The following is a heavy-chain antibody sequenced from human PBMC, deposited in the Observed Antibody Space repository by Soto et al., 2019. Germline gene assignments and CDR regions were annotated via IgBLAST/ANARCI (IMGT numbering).Heavy chain of an antibody. D-gene: IGHD3-22*01. V-gene: IGHV3-33*01. J-gene: IGHJ3*01. Sequence: AGGSLRLSCAASGFTFSSYGMHWVRQAPGKGLEWVAVIWYDGSNKYYADSVKGRFTISRDNSKNTLYLQMNSLRAEDTAVYYCAREPSPTYYYDSSGYDAFDFWGQGTMVTVSS. CDR1: GFTFSSYG. CDR3: AREPSPTYYYDSSGYDAFDF. CDR2: IWYDGSNK.